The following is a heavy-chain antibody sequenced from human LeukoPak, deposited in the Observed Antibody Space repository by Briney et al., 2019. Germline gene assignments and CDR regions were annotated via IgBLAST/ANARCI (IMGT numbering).Heavy chain of an antibody. J-gene: IGHJ4*02. CDR2: ISGSGGST. CDR3: AKIGGYCSGGSCRGGFDY. V-gene: IGHV3-23*01. Sequence: PGGSLRLSCAASGFTFSSYSMNWVRQAPGKGLEWVSAISGSGGSTYYADSVKGRFTISRDNSKNTLFLQMNSPRAEDTAVYYCAKIGGYCSGGSCRGGFDYWGQGTLVTVSS. CDR1: GFTFSSYS. D-gene: IGHD2-15*01.